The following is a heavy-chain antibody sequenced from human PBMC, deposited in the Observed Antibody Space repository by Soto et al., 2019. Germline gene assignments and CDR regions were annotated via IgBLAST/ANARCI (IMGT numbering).Heavy chain of an antibody. CDR3: EKDGGDIAVLPAIYGLDL. V-gene: IGHV3-23*01. CDR1: GFTFSDYY. D-gene: IGHD2-21*01. Sequence: PGRSMRLSWAAAGFTFSDYYMSWDRQAPGKGLEWVSAISGSGTRTYYADSVKGRFTISRDDSKTTLFLQLRSLRDEDTAIYFCEKDGGDIAVLPAIYGLDLWGQGTTFTVSS. J-gene: IGHJ6*02. CDR2: ISGSGTRT.